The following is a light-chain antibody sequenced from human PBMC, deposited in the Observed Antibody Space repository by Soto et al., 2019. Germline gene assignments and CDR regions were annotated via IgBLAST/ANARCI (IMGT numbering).Light chain of an antibody. Sequence: QSALTQPASVSGSPGQSITISCTGTSSDVGSYNLVSWYQQHPGKAPKLMIYEGSKRPSGVSNRFSGSKSGNTASLTISGLQSEDEADYYCCSYEGSSTFEVFGGGTQLTVL. CDR2: EGS. V-gene: IGLV2-23*03. CDR3: CSYEGSSTFEV. J-gene: IGLJ2*01. CDR1: SSDVGSYNL.